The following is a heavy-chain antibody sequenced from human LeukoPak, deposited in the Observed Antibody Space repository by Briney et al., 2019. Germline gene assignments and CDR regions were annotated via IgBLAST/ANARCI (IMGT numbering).Heavy chain of an antibody. CDR1: GFTFRNYA. V-gene: IGHV3-74*03. D-gene: IGHD1-26*01. Sequence: GGSLRLSCVASGFTFRNYAMYWVRQAGGKGLVWVSRIQSDGSGAMYADSVMGRFTIPRDNTKNTVYLQMDSLTAEDTAVYYCARAQVGAPTDYWGPGTLITVSS. CDR3: ARAQVGAPTDY. CDR2: IQSDGSGA. J-gene: IGHJ4*02.